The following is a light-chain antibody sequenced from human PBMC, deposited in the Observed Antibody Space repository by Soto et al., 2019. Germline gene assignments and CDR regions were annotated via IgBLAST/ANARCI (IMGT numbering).Light chain of an antibody. V-gene: IGKV3-11*01. Sequence: EIVLTQSTANLTLSPGERATLSCRASQSVNRYLAWYQQKPGQAPRLLMYDTSFRATGIPARFSGSGSGTDFSLTISRLEPEDFAIYYCQQRSNWPLTFGGGTKVEIK. CDR3: QQRSNWPLT. J-gene: IGKJ4*01. CDR1: QSVNRY. CDR2: DTS.